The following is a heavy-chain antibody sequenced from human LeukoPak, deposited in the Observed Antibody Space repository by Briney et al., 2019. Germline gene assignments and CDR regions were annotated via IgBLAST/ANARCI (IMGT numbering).Heavy chain of an antibody. V-gene: IGHV4-59*01. CDR1: GFTFSSYA. CDR2: IYYSGST. CDR3: AREFGYDSSGYLGY. J-gene: IGHJ4*02. D-gene: IGHD3-22*01. Sequence: GSLRLSCAASGFTFSSYAMSWIRQPPGKGLEWIGYIYYSGSTNYNPSLKSRVTISVDTSKNQFSLKLSSVTAADTAVYYCAREFGYDSSGYLGYWGQGTLVTVSS.